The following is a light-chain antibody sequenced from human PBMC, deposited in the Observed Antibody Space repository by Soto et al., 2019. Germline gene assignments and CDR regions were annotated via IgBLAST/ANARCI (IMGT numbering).Light chain of an antibody. CDR3: QQYVSSPGT. CDR2: DAS. CDR1: EGISTY. V-gene: IGKV3-11*01. Sequence: EIVLTQSPATLSLSPGERATLSCRASEGISTYLAWYQQKPGQAPRLLIYDASNRATGIPARFIGSGSGTDFTLTISRLEPEDFAVYYCQQYVSSPGTFGGGTKVEIK. J-gene: IGKJ4*01.